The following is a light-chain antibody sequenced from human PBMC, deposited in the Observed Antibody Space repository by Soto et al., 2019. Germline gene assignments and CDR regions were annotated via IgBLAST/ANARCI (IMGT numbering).Light chain of an antibody. Sequence: EIVLTQSPGTLSLSPGERAPLSCRASQSVSSSYLAWYQQKPGQAPRLLIYGASSRATGIPDRFSGSGSGTDFTLTISRLEPEDFAVYYCQQYGSSPLTFGGGTKV. J-gene: IGKJ4*01. CDR3: QQYGSSPLT. CDR1: QSVSSSY. V-gene: IGKV3-20*01. CDR2: GAS.